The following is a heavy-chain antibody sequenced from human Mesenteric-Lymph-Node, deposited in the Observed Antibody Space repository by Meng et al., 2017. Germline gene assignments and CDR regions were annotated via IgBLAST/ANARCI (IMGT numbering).Heavy chain of an antibody. D-gene: IGHD1-26*01. CDR1: GYSFTHFY. CDR2: INPNSGSI. CDR3: ASIRYSGSYGADY. Sequence: ASVKVSCKAAGYSFTHFYVHWVRQAPGQGLEWMGVINPNSGSINYAEKLQGRVTMTRDTSTNTVYMDLSSLTSEDTAAYYCASIRYSGSYGADYWGQGTLVTVSS. V-gene: IGHV1-46*04. J-gene: IGHJ4*02.